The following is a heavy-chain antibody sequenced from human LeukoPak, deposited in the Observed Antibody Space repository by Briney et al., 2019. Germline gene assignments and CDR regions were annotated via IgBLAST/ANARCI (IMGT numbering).Heavy chain of an antibody. CDR3: VKDLVAASENVRGWYPMDY. J-gene: IGHJ4*02. CDR1: GFTFAEYT. Sequence: GGSLRLSCAASGFTFAEYTMHWVRQAPGKGLEWVSLISWNGARIHYGDSVKGRFTISRDNSKNSLYLQMNSLRTEDTALYYCVKDLVAASENVRGWYPMDYWGQGTLVAVSS. V-gene: IGHV3-43*01. CDR2: ISWNGARI. D-gene: IGHD6-19*01.